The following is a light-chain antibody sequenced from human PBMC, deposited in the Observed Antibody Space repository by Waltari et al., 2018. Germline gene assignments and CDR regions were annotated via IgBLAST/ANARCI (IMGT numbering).Light chain of an antibody. CDR2: EVT. J-gene: IGLJ1*01. CDR1: SSDVGGYNY. V-gene: IGLV2-14*01. CDR3: SSYRDSKTLLYV. Sequence: QSALTQPASVSGSPGQSITISCTGTSSDVGGYNYVSWYQQYPGKAPKLIIYEVTNRPSGVSNLFSGSKAGNTASLTISGRQSEDEADYFCSSYRDSKTLLYVFGTGTTVTVL.